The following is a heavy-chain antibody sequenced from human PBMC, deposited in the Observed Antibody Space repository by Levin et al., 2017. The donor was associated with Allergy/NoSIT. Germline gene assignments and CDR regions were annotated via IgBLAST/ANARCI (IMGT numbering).Heavy chain of an antibody. D-gene: IGHD6-6*01. CDR2: INHSGST. V-gene: IGHV4-34*01. CDR1: GGSFSGYY. CDR3: ARGVTLPTRTSSSAWVDI. Sequence: PSETLSLTCAVYGGSFSGYYWSWIRQPPGKGLEWIGEINHSGSTNYNPSLKSRVTISVDTSKNQFSLKLSSVTAADTAVYYCARGVTLPTRTSSSAWVDIWGQGTMVTVSS. J-gene: IGHJ3*02.